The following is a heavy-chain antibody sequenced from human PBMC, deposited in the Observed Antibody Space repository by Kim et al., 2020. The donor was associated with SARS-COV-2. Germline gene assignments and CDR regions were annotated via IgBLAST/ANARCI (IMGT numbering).Heavy chain of an antibody. V-gene: IGHV4-34*01. J-gene: IGHJ6*02. CDR2: INHSGST. CDR1: GGSFSGYY. D-gene: IGHD3-3*01. Sequence: SETLSLTCAVYGGSFSGYYWSWIRQPPGKGLEWIGEINHSGSTNYNPSLKSRVTISVDTSKNQFSLKLSSVTAADTAVYYCARRGVKNYYYYGMDVWGQGTTVTVSS. CDR3: ARRGVKNYYYYGMDV.